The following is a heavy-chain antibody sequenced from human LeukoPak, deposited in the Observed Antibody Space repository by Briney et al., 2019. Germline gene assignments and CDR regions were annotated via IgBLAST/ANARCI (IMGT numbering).Heavy chain of an antibody. CDR3: ARSPITIFGPLYDDY. V-gene: IGHV4-34*01. CDR1: GGSFSGYY. D-gene: IGHD3-3*01. Sequence: NPSETLSLTCAVYGGSFSGYYWSWIRQPPGKGLEWIGEINHSGSTNYNLSLKSRVTISVDTSKNQFSLKLSSVTAADTAVYYCARSPITIFGPLYDDYWGQGTLVTVSS. CDR2: INHSGST. J-gene: IGHJ4*02.